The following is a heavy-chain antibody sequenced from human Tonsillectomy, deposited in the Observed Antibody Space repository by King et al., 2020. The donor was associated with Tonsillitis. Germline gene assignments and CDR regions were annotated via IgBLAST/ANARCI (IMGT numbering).Heavy chain of an antibody. V-gene: IGHV5-51*01. CDR1: GYSFTSYW. Sequence: VQLVESGAEVKKPGESLKISCTGSGYSFTSYWIGWVRQMPGKGLEWMGFIYPSNSDTTYSPSFQGQVTISADKSINTSYLQWSSLKASDTAMYYCAGAQKYMSGVDVWGQGTTVTVSS. J-gene: IGHJ6*02. CDR2: IYPSNSDT. D-gene: IGHD1-1*01. CDR3: AGAQKYMSGVDV.